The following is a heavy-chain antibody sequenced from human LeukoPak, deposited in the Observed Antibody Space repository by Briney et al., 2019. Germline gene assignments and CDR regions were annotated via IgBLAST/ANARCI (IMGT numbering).Heavy chain of an antibody. V-gene: IGHV1-18*01. CDR1: GYTFTSYG. Sequence: ASVKVSCKASGYTFTSYGISWVRQAPGQGLEWMGWISAYNGNTNYAQKLQGRVTMTTDTSTSTAYMELRSLRSDDTAVYYCAREIVGTVTTQHAFDIWGQGTMVTVSS. J-gene: IGHJ3*02. CDR3: AREIVGTVTTQHAFDI. CDR2: ISAYNGNT. D-gene: IGHD4-17*01.